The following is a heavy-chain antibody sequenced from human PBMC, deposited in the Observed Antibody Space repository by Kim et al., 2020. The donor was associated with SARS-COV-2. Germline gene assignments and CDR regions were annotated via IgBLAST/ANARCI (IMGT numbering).Heavy chain of an antibody. CDR3: AIDARGGGPFDY. V-gene: IGHV3-48*03. Sequence: GGSLRLSCVASGFTFSSYEMNWVRQAPGKGLEWVSYITSSGSTIHYADSVKGRFTISRDNAKNSLYLQMNSLRAEDTAVYYCAIDARGGGPFDYWGQGTLVTVSS. CDR1: GFTFSSYE. CDR2: ITSSGSTI. J-gene: IGHJ4*02. D-gene: IGHD2-15*01.